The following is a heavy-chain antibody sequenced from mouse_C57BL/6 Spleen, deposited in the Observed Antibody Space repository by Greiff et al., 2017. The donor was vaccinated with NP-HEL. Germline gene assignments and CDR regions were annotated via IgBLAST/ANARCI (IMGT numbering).Heavy chain of an antibody. J-gene: IGHJ2*01. CDR1: GYTFTSYW. Sequence: VQLQQPGAELVKPGASVKMSCKASGYTFTSYWITWVKQRPGQGLEWIGDIYPGSGSTNYNEKFKSKATLTVDTSSSTAYMQLSSLTSEDSAVYYCARSPDYYGSSYFDYWGQGTTLTVSS. CDR2: IYPGSGST. V-gene: IGHV1-55*01. D-gene: IGHD1-1*01. CDR3: ARSPDYYGSSYFDY.